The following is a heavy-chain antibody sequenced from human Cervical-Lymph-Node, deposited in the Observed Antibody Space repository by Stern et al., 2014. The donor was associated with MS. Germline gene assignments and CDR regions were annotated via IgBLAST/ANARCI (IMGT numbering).Heavy chain of an antibody. Sequence: VQLEESGAQVKKPGSSVRVSCQASGGTFSTYSFCWVRQAPGQGLEWMAGIVPIFGKTNYAQKFQGRVTFTADESTSTVYMDLTSLRSDDTAVYYCATDVLRDISSSSWGQATQVTVSS. CDR1: GGTFSTYS. D-gene: IGHD6-6*01. CDR3: ATDVLRDISSSS. CDR2: IVPIFGKT. J-gene: IGHJ5*02. V-gene: IGHV1-69*01.